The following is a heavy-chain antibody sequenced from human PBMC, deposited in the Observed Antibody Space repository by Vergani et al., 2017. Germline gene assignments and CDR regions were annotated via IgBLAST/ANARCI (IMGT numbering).Heavy chain of an antibody. CDR1: GGSFSGYY. V-gene: IGHV4-34*01. J-gene: IGHJ6*02. CDR3: ARGPGSSRAVYYGMDV. Sequence: QVQLQQWGAGLLKPSETLSLTCAVYGGSFSGYYWSWIRQPPGKVLEWIGEINHSGSTNYNPSLKSRVTISVDTSKNQFSLKLSSVTAADTAVYYCARGPGSSRAVYYGMDVWGQGTTVTVSS. D-gene: IGHD6-19*01. CDR2: INHSGST.